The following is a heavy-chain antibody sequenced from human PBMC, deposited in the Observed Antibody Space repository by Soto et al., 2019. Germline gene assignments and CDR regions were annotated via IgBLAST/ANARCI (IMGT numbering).Heavy chain of an antibody. Sequence: QLQLQESGSGLVKPSQTLSLTCAVSGGSISSGGYSWSWIRQPPGKGLEWIGYIYHSGSTYYNPSLKSRVTISVDRSKNQFSLKLSSVTAADTAVYYCARGRDGYKMGIDYWGQGTLVTVSS. D-gene: IGHD5-12*01. CDR1: GGSISSGGYS. J-gene: IGHJ4*02. V-gene: IGHV4-30-2*01. CDR2: IYHSGST. CDR3: ARGRDGYKMGIDY.